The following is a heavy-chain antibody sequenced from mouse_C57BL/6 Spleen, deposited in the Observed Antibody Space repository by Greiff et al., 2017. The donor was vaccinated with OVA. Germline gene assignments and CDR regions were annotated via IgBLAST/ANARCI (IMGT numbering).Heavy chain of an antibody. D-gene: IGHD1-1*01. CDR1: GYTFTDYY. CDR2: INPNNGGT. V-gene: IGHV1-26*01. Sequence: EVQLQQSGPELVKPGASVKISCKASGYTFTDYYMNWVKQSHGKSLEWIGDINPNNGGTSYNQKFKGKATLTVDKSSSTAYMELRSLTSEDSAVYYGARRAITTGVENWYFDVWGTGTTVTVSS. J-gene: IGHJ1*03. CDR3: ARRAITTGVENWYFDV.